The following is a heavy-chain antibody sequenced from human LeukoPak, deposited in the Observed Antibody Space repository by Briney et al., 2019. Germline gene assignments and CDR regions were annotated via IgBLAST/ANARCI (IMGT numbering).Heavy chain of an antibody. Sequence: ASVKVSCKVSGYTLTELSMHWVRQAPGKGLEWMGGFDPEDGETIYAQKFQGRVTMTEDTSTDTAYMELSSLRSEDTAVYYCATSPRGYSGYANFDYWGQGTLVTVSS. D-gene: IGHD5-12*01. CDR1: GYTLTELS. V-gene: IGHV1-24*01. CDR3: ATSPRGYSGYANFDY. J-gene: IGHJ4*02. CDR2: FDPEDGET.